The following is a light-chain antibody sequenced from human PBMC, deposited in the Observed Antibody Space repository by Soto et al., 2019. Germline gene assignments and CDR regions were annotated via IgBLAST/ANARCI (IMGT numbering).Light chain of an antibody. CDR1: SSDVGDYNY. CDR2: DVS. V-gene: IGLV2-14*01. J-gene: IGLJ1*01. CDR3: SSYTSSSTL. Sequence: QSALTQPASVSGSPGQSITISCTGTSSDVGDYNYVSWYQQHPGKAPKLMLYDVSNRPSGISNRFSGSKSVNTASLTISGLQAEDEADYYCSSYTSSSTLFGTGTKLTVL.